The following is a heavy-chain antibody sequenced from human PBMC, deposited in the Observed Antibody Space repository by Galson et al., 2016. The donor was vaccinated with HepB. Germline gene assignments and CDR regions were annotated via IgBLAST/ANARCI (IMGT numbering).Heavy chain of an antibody. Sequence: SLRLSCAASGFTFSSYSMHWVRQAPGKGLEWVSSVTGGSNFINYSDSVKGRFTISRDNAKNSLYLQMDSLRVEDTGVYYCAREGSGMTNSGVAFDFWGQGTRLTVSS. J-gene: IGHJ4*02. CDR2: VTGGSNFI. D-gene: IGHD3-3*01. CDR3: AREGSGMTNSGVAFDF. CDR1: GFTFSSYS. V-gene: IGHV3-21*01.